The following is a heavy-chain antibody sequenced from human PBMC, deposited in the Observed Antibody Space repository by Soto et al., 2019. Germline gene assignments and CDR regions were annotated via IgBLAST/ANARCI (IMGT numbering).Heavy chain of an antibody. CDR1: GGTLSSYA. Sequence: ASVKVSCKASGGTLSSYAISWVRQAPGQGLEWMGGIIPIFGTANYAQKFQGRVTITADESTSTAYMELSSLRSEDTAVYYCARGIAVAGTPSFDYWGQGTLVTVSS. J-gene: IGHJ4*02. D-gene: IGHD6-19*01. CDR3: ARGIAVAGTPSFDY. CDR2: IIPIFGTA. V-gene: IGHV1-69*13.